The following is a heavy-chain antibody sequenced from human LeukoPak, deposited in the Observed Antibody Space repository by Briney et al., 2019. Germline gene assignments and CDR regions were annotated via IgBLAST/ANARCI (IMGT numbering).Heavy chain of an antibody. CDR3: ARDQPNGWLRYFDY. CDR2: ISGYNDDT. V-gene: IGHV1-18*01. J-gene: IGHJ4*02. CDR1: GYIFTTYG. Sequence: ASVKVSCKASGYIFTTYGISWVRQAPGQGLEWMGWISGYNDDTNYAQKLQGRVTMTRDTSTSTVYMELSSLRSEDTAVYYCARDQPNGWLRYFDYWGQGTLVTVSS. D-gene: IGHD5-12*01.